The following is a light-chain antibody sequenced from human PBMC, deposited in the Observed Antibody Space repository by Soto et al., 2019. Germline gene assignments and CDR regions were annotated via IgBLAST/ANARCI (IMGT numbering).Light chain of an antibody. J-gene: IGKJ1*01. CDR1: QSISGW. V-gene: IGKV1-5*01. CDR3: QQYNSYWT. Sequence: DLPMTQSPSTPSAFVGDRVPITCRASQSISGWLAWYQQKPGKAPQLLIYGASSLQSGVPSRFSGSGSGTQFTLSISSLQPDDIATYYCQQYNSYWTFGQGTKVDIK. CDR2: GAS.